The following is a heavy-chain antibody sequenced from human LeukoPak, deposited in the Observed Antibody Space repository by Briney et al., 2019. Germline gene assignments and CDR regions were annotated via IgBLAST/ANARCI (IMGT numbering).Heavy chain of an antibody. CDR3: ARDPYSSAWYSPYYFDY. V-gene: IGHV4-34*01. CDR2: INHSGST. Sequence: SETLSLTCAVYGGSFSGYYWSWIRQPPGKGLEWIGEINHSGSTNYNPSLKSRVTISVDTSKNQFSLKLSSVTAADTAVYYCARDPYSSAWYSPYYFDYWGQGTQVTVSS. CDR1: GGSFSGYY. D-gene: IGHD6-19*01. J-gene: IGHJ4*02.